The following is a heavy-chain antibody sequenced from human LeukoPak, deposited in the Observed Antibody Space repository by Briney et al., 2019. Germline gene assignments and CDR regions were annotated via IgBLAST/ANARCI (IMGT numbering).Heavy chain of an antibody. V-gene: IGHV3-30*04. CDR3: ARDGYYYMGG. CDR1: GFTFSTYP. J-gene: IGHJ6*03. Sequence: GGSLRLSCAASGFTFSTYPMHWVRQAPGKGLEWVAVISSDGTNKYYADSAKGRFTISRDNSKNTLYMQMNSLRAEDTAVYYCARDGYYYMGGWGKGTTVTVSS. CDR2: ISSDGTNK.